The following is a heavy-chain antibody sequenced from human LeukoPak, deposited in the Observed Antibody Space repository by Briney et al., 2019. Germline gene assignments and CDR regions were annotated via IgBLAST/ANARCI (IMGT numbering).Heavy chain of an antibody. V-gene: IGHV4-34*01. D-gene: IGHD1-14*01. CDR1: GGSFSGYY. J-gene: IGHJ4*02. CDR3: ARFPYIDY. CDR2: INHSGST. Sequence: PSETLSLTCAVYGGSFSGYYWSWIRQPPGKGLEWIGEINHSGSTNYNPSLKSRVTISVDTSKNQFPLKLSSVTAADTAVYYCARFPYIDYWGQGTLVTVSS.